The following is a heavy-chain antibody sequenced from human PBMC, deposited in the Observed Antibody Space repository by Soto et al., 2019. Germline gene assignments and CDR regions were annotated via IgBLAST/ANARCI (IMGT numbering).Heavy chain of an antibody. D-gene: IGHD6-6*01. CDR2: IYYSGST. CDR1: GGSIGSGGYY. Sequence: PSETLSLTCTVSGGSIGSGGYYWSWIRQHPGKGLEWIGYIYYSGSTYYNPSLKSRVTISVDTSKNQFSLKLSSVTAADTAVYYCARDIAPPRSYYMDVWGKGTTVTVSS. CDR3: ARDIAPPRSYYMDV. V-gene: IGHV4-31*03. J-gene: IGHJ6*03.